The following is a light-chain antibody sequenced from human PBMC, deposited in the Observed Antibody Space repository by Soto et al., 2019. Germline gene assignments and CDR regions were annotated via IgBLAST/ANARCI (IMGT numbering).Light chain of an antibody. CDR3: QQLNGSPWT. Sequence: DIQLTQSPSSLSASVGDRVTTTCRVSQGISSYLNWYRQKPGKVPKLLIYGASTLQSGVPSRFSGSRSGTDYTLTIASLQPEDFATYYCQQLNGSPWTFGQGTKVDIK. CDR2: GAS. V-gene: IGKV1-9*01. CDR1: QGISSY. J-gene: IGKJ1*01.